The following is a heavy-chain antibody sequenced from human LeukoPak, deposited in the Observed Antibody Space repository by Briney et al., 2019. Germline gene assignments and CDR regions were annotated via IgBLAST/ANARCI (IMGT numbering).Heavy chain of an antibody. J-gene: IGHJ4*02. V-gene: IGHV4-4*07. CDR2: IHSSGST. CDR1: GGSINTYY. Sequence: PSETLSHTCSVSGGSINTYYWSCIRQPAGKGLEWIGRIHSSGSTHYNPSLKSRVTMSLDTSKNQFSLKLTSVTAADTAVYYCARDNDFFDYWGQGTLVTVSS. CDR3: ARDNDFFDY.